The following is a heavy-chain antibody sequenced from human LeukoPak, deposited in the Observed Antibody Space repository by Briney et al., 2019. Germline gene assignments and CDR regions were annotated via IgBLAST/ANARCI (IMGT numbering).Heavy chain of an antibody. J-gene: IGHJ4*02. CDR3: AKNYDSRLYSDLDY. Sequence: GGSLRLSCAASGFTFTNYAISWVRQAPGKGLGWVSAISGNGGSTYYADSVRGRFTISRDNSKNTLYLQMNSLRAEDTAVYYCAKNYDSRLYSDLDYWGQGTLVTVSS. CDR2: ISGNGGST. CDR1: GFTFTNYA. V-gene: IGHV3-23*01. D-gene: IGHD3-22*01.